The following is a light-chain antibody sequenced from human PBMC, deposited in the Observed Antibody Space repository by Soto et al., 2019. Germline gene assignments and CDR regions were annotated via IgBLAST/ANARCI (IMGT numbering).Light chain of an antibody. CDR3: QHYQSGHPIT. CDR2: AAS. CDR1: QSVTTSH. J-gene: IGKJ5*01. Sequence: ELVLTQSPGTLSLSPGERATLSCRASQSVTTSHLAWYQQKPGQAPRLLIYAASTRAAGVPDRFSGSGSGTGFTLTISRLEPEDFALYYCQHYQSGHPITFGQGTRLEIK. V-gene: IGKV3-20*01.